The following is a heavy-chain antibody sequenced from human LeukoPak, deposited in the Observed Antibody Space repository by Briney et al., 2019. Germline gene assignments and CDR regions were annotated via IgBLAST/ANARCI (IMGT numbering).Heavy chain of an antibody. J-gene: IGHJ5*01. CDR2: IYHSGST. Sequence: SETLSLTCSVSGGSISTYRWSWIRQPPGKGLEWIGSIYHSGSTNYNPSLKSRVTISVDTSKNQFSLTLSSVTAADTAVYYCARLNYDSSGYFDCWGQGTLVSVSS. D-gene: IGHD3-22*01. V-gene: IGHV4-59*08. CDR3: ARLNYDSSGYFDC. CDR1: GGSISTYR.